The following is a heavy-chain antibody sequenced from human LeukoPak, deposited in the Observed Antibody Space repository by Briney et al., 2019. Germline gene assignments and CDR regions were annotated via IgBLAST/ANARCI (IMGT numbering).Heavy chain of an antibody. V-gene: IGHV4-59*05. CDR2: IYYSGST. J-gene: IGHJ4*02. CDR3: ARLGYYGSGSLVDYFDY. Sequence: SETLSLTCTVSGGSISSYYWSWIRQPPGKGLEWLGSIYYSGSTYYNPSLKSRVTISVDTSKNQFSLKLSSVTAADTAVYYCARLGYYGSGSLVDYFDYWGQGTLVTVSS. D-gene: IGHD3-10*01. CDR1: GGSISSYY.